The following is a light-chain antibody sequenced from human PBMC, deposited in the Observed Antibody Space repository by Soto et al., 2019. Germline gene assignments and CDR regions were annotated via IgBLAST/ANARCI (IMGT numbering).Light chain of an antibody. J-gene: IGKJ3*01. CDR1: QSVNSY. CDR2: DAS. CDR3: QQRSNWPLT. V-gene: IGKV3-11*01. Sequence: EIVLTQSPATLSLSPGERATLSCRASQSVNSYLAWYQQKPGQAPRLLIYDASNRATGIPARFSGSGSGTDFTLTIPSLEPEEFAVYYCQQRSNWPLTFGPGTKVDIK.